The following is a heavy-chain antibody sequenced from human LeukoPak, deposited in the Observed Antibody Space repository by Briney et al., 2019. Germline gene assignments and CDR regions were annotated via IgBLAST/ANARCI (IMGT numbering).Heavy chain of an antibody. CDR3: AKDKALGYSSGWYAEYFQH. J-gene: IGHJ1*01. CDR2: ISGSGGST. Sequence: GGTLRLSCVASGFTFSTYGMSWVRQAPGKGLEWVSAISGSGGSTYCADSVKGRFTISRDNSKNTLYLQMNSLRAEDAPVYYCAKDKALGYSSGWYAEYFQHWGQGTLVTVSS. V-gene: IGHV3-23*01. D-gene: IGHD6-19*01. CDR1: GFTFSTYG.